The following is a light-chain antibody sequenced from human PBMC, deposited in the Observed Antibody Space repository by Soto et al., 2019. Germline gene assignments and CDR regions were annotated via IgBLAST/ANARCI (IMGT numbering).Light chain of an antibody. J-gene: IGLJ3*02. Sequence: QPVLTQPPSASGTPGQTVTISCSGSSSNIGSNAVHWYQQLPGTAPKLLIYNNNYRPSGVPDRFSGSKSGTSASLAISGLQSEDEADYYCAAWDDSLNGGGVFGGGTKVTVL. CDR1: SSNIGSNA. CDR2: NNN. CDR3: AAWDDSLNGGGV. V-gene: IGLV1-44*01.